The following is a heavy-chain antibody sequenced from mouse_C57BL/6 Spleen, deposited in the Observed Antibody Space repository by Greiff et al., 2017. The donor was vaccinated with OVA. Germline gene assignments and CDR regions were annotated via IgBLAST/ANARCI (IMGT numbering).Heavy chain of an antibody. D-gene: IGHD1-1*01. J-gene: IGHJ4*01. V-gene: IGHV3-6*01. CDR2: ISYDGSN. CDR3: ARDNPLSTVVVPYAMDY. Sequence: EVKLVESGPGLVKPSQSLSLTCSVTGYSITSGYYWNWIRQFPGNKLEWMGYISYDGSNNYNPSLKNRISITRDTSKNQFFLKLNSVTTEDTATYYCARDNPLSTVVVPYAMDYWGQGTSVTVSS. CDR1: GYSITSGYY.